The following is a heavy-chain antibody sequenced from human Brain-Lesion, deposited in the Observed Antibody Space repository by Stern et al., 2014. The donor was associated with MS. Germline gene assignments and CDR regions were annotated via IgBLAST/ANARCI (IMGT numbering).Heavy chain of an antibody. CDR2: IFNSGST. D-gene: IGHD2-2*01. V-gene: IGHV4-61*02. Sequence: QVQLLESGPGLVKPSQTLSLSCTVSGGSISSGGYYWSWIRQPAGKGLEWIGRIFNSGSTRYKPSPQSRVTLSIHTSTHPFSPRLNPMTAADTAVYYCARGRVVPGFQYYATDVWGQGTTVIVSS. CDR1: GGSISSGGYY. J-gene: IGHJ6*02. CDR3: ARGRVVPGFQYYATDV.